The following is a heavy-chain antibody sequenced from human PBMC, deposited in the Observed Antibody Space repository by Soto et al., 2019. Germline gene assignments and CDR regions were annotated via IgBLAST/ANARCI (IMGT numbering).Heavy chain of an antibody. CDR1: GASIRSYF. Sequence: SETLSLTCSVSGASIRSYFWSWVRQPAGQGLEWIGHIYIRGTTSYNPSLEGRVTLSLDKANNQFSLKLSSVTAADTAVYYWAHRPIVGAAIWGQGTLVTVSS. D-gene: IGHD1-26*01. V-gene: IGHV4-4*07. J-gene: IGHJ4*02. CDR3: AHRPIVGAAI. CDR2: IYIRGTT.